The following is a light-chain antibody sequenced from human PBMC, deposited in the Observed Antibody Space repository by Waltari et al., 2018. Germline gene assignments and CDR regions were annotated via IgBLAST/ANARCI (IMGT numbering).Light chain of an antibody. CDR2: DAS. V-gene: IGKV3-11*01. CDR1: QSVGSY. Sequence: EIVLTQSPATLSLSPGDTATLSCRASQSVGSYLAWYQQRPGQPPRLLIYDASNRATGVPARFRGSGSGTDFPLTISSLEAEDFAVYYCQQRSNWTPHTFGQGARLEIK. CDR3: QQRSNWTPHT. J-gene: IGKJ2*01.